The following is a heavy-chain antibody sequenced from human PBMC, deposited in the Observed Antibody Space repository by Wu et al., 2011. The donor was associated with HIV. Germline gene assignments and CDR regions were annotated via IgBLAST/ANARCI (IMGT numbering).Heavy chain of an antibody. CDR1: GYTFTSYD. J-gene: IGHJ5*02. D-gene: IGHD2-2*01. CDR3: TTDPRSNHCTVTSCYVDGFDP. Sequence: QVQLVQSGAEVKKPGASVKVSCKASGYTFTSYDINWVRQATGQGLEWMGWMNPNSGNTGYAQKLQGRVAITRNTSISTAYMELSSLRSEDTAVYYCTTDPRSNHCTVTSCYVDGFDPWAQEPWSTVSS. CDR2: MNPNSGNT. V-gene: IGHV1-8*03.